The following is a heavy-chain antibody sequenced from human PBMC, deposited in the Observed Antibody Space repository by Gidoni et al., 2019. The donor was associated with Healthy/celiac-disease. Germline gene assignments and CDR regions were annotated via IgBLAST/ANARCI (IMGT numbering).Heavy chain of an antibody. CDR2: IKSKTDGGTT. CDR1: GFPFSNAR. V-gene: IGHV3-15*01. J-gene: IGHJ3*02. CDR3: TTDPYYDFWSFDAFDI. D-gene: IGHD3-3*01. Sequence: EVQLVESGGGLVKHGGSLRLSGAAAGFPFSNARMCWVRQAPGRGLEWGGRIKSKTDGGTTYYAAPVKGRFTISRDDSKNTLYLQMNSLKTEDTAVYYCTTDPYYDFWSFDAFDIWGQGTMVTVSS.